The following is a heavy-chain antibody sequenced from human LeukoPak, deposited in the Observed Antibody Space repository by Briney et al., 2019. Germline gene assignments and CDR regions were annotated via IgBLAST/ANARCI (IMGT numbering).Heavy chain of an antibody. CDR2: ISGSGGST. V-gene: IGHV3-23*01. D-gene: IGHD3-10*01. CDR1: GFTFSSYG. CDR3: ARVKVGLGSLDYFDY. Sequence: GGTLRLSCAASGFTFSSYGMTWVRQAPGKGLEWVSAISGSGGSTYYADSVKGRFTVTRDSSKNTMYLQMKSLRVDDTAVYYCARVKVGLGSLDYFDYWGQGTLVTVSS. J-gene: IGHJ4*02.